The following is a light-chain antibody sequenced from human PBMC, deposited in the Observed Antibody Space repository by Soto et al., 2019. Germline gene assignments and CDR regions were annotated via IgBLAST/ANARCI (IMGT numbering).Light chain of an antibody. J-gene: IGKJ1*01. CDR3: QQYNSYPST. CDR2: GAS. V-gene: IGKV3-15*01. Sequence: EIVMTQSPGTLSFSPGEIATLSSRASQSVSSYLAWYHQKPGQDPRLLIYGASTRATGIPARFSGSGSGTEFTLTISSLQPDDFATYYCQQYNSYPSTFGPGTKVDIK. CDR1: QSVSSY.